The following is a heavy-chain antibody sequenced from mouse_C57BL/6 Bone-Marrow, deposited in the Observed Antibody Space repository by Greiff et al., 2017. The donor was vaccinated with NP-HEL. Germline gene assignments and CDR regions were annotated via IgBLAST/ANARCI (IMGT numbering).Heavy chain of an antibody. CDR1: GYSITSGYD. CDR3: ARGEKLLPFDY. D-gene: IGHD1-1*01. Sequence: EVQVVESGPGMVKPSQSLSLTCTVTGYSITSGYDWHWIRHFPGNKLEWMGYISYSGSTNYNPSLKSRISITHDTSKNHFFLKLNSVTTEDTATYYCARGEKLLPFDYWGQGTTLTVSS. J-gene: IGHJ2*01. V-gene: IGHV3-1*01. CDR2: ISYSGST.